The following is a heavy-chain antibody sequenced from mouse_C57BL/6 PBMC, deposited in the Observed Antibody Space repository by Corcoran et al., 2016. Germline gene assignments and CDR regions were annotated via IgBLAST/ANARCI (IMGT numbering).Heavy chain of an antibody. CDR2: INTYSGVP. D-gene: IGHD3-2*02. V-gene: IGHV9-3*01. CDR3: ARSGDFDV. CDR1: GYTLTTYG. J-gene: IGHJ1*03. Sequence: QIQLVQSGPEMKKPGETVKISCKASGYTLTTYGMSWVKQDPGKGLKWMGWINTYSGVPTYADDFKGRFAFSLETSASTAYLQINNLKNEDTATYFCARSGDFDVWGTGTTVTVSS.